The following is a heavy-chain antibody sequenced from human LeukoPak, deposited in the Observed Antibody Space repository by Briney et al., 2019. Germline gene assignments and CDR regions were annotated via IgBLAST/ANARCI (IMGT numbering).Heavy chain of an antibody. CDR1: GFIFSRYS. CDR3: ARDGTPLTGHDY. V-gene: IGHV3-48*01. Sequence: GGSLRISCAASGFIFSRYSMNWVRQAPGKGLEWVSYISDSSSTIYYADSVKGRFTISRDNAKNSLYLQMNSLRAEDTAVYYCARDGTPLTGHDYWGQGTLVTVSS. J-gene: IGHJ4*02. CDR2: ISDSSSTI. D-gene: IGHD3-9*01.